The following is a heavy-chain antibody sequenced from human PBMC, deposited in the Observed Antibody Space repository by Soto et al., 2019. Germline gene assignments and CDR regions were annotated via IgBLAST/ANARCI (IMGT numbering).Heavy chain of an antibody. CDR3: AKEDSVGYIGMDY. V-gene: IGHV3-30*18. Sequence: GGSLRLSCAASGFTFSGYAMNWVRQAPGKGLEWVSVILYDGSDKYYADSVKGRFTISRDNSESTLYLQMNSLRAEDTAVYYGAKEDSVGYIGMDYWGQGTLVTVSS. J-gene: IGHJ4*02. CDR1: GFTFSGYA. CDR2: ILYDGSDK. D-gene: IGHD3-22*01.